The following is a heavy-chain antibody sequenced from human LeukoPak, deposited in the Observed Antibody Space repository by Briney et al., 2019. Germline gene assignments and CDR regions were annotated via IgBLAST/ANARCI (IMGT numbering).Heavy chain of an antibody. Sequence: PGGSLRLSCAASGFTFTSYWMHWVSQAPGKGLVWVSRINSDGSTRGHADSVRGRFTISRDNAKNTLYLQMNSLRAEDTAVYYCARGVYYDSSGYYNPLNFDYWGQGTLVTVSS. CDR2: INSDGSTR. D-gene: IGHD3-22*01. J-gene: IGHJ4*02. CDR3: ARGVYYDSSGYYNPLNFDY. CDR1: GFTFTSYW. V-gene: IGHV3-74*01.